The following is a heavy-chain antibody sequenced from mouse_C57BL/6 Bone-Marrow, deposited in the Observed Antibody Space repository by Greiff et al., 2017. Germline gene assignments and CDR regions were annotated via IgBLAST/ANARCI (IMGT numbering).Heavy chain of an antibody. D-gene: IGHD2-2*01. J-gene: IGHJ4*01. CDR3: AKFYGYPYAMDY. CDR2: IWRGGST. Sequence: VHLVESGPGLVQPSQSLSITCTVSGFSFTSYGVHWVRQSPGKGLEWLGVIWRGGSTDYNAAFMPTLSITKDNSKRQVFFKMNSLQADDTAIYYCAKFYGYPYAMDYWGQGTSVTVSS. V-gene: IGHV2-5*01. CDR1: GFSFTSYG.